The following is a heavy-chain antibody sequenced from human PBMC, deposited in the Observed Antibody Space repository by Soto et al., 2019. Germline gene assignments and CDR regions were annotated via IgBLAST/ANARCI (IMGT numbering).Heavy chain of an antibody. CDR3: ATADCSSTSCYAKTFDY. D-gene: IGHD2-2*01. CDR1: GGTFSSYT. V-gene: IGHV1-69*02. Sequence: QVQLVQSGVEVKKPGSSVKVSCKASGGTFSSYTISWVRQAPGQGLEWMGRIIPILGIANYAQKFQGRVTITADKSTSTAYMELSSLRSEDTAVYYCATADCSSTSCYAKTFDYWGQGTLVTVSS. CDR2: IIPILGIA. J-gene: IGHJ4*02.